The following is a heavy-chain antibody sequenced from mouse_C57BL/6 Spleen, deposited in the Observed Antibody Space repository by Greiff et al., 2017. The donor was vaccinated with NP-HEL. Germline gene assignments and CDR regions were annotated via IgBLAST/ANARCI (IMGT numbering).Heavy chain of an antibody. V-gene: IGHV1-50*01. CDR3: ARSLYYFPFAY. D-gene: IGHD1-1*01. Sequence: QVQLQQPGAELVKPGASVKLSCKASGYTFTSYWMQWVKQRPGQGLEWIGEIDPSDSYTNYNQKFKGKATLTVDTSSSTAYMQLSSLTSEDSAVYYCARSLYYFPFAYWGQGTLVTVSA. J-gene: IGHJ3*01. CDR2: IDPSDSYT. CDR1: GYTFTSYW.